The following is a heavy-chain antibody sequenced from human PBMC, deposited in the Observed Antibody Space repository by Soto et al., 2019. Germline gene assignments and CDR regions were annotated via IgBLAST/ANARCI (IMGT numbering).Heavy chain of an antibody. D-gene: IGHD4-4*01. J-gene: IGHJ3*01. V-gene: IGHV1-46*03. CDR2: INPNGGST. CDR1: GYTFTNFY. Sequence: QVQLVQSGAEVKKPGASGRVSCKASGYTFTNFYIDWVRQPPGQGLEWLGIINPNGGSTTNVQKFQGRVNMTRDTSTSTVYMELSSLRSEDTAVYYCARAAWTTATNSMNDVFDVWGQGTMVTVSS. CDR3: ARAAWTTATNSMNDVFDV.